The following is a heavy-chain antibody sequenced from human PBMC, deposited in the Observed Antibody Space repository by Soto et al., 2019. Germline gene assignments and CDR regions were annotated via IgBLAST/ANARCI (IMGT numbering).Heavy chain of an antibody. CDR3: ARAGDFWSGYYYYYMDV. CDR2: ISSNGGST. Sequence: EVQLVESGGGLVQPGGSLRLSCAASGFTFSSYAMHWVRQAPGKGLEYVSAISSNGGSTYYANSVKGRFTISRDNSKNTRYRQMGSLRAEDMAVYYCARAGDFWSGYYYYYMDVWGKGTTVTVSS. V-gene: IGHV3-64*01. D-gene: IGHD3-3*01. CDR1: GFTFSSYA. J-gene: IGHJ6*03.